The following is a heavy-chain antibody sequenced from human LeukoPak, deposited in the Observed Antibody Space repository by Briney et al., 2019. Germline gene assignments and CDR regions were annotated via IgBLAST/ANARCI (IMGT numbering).Heavy chain of an antibody. CDR1: GFTFSSYD. CDR3: ATDTAMVAAFDY. D-gene: IGHD5-18*01. V-gene: IGHV3-30*02. Sequence: AGGSLRLSCAAAGFTFSSYDMHWVRQAPGKGLEWVAFIRYDGSNKYYADSVKGRFTISRDNSKNTLYLQMNSLRAEDTAVFYCATDTAMVAAFDYWGQGTLVTVSS. CDR2: IRYDGSNK. J-gene: IGHJ4*02.